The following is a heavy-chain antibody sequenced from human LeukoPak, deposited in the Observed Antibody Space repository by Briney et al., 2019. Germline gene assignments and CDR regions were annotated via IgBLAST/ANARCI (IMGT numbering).Heavy chain of an antibody. J-gene: IGHJ4*02. CDR1: GFTFSSYA. V-gene: IGHV3-48*02. CDR2: ISGSSNTI. CDR3: APNFWSGYLTDY. Sequence: PGGSLRLSCAASGFTFSSYAMNWVRQAPGKGLEWVSYISGSSNTIYHADSVKGRFTISRDNAKNSLYLQMNSLRDEDTAVYYCAPNFWSGYLTDYWGQGTLVTVSS. D-gene: IGHD3-3*01.